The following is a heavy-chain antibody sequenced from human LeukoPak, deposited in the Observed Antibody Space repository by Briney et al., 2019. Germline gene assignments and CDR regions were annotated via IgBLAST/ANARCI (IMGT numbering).Heavy chain of an antibody. CDR3: ARRKNYDILAFDY. CDR2: IYYGGNT. CDR1: GGSINSANYF. J-gene: IGHJ4*02. V-gene: IGHV4-39*01. Sequence: PSETLSLTCTVSGGSINSANYFWGWVRQSPVKGLEWIGNIYYGGNTYYNPSLRSRVTISVDSSKNQFSLKMRSVTAADTAVYYCARRKNYDILAFDYWGQGTLVTVSS. D-gene: IGHD3-9*01.